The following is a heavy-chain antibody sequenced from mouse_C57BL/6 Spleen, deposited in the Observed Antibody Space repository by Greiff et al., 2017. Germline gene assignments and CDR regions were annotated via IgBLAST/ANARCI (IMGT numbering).Heavy chain of an antibody. Sequence: SGAELVRPGASVTLSCKASGYTFTDYEMHWVKQTPVHGLEWIGAIDPETGGTAYNQKFKGKAILTADKSSSTAYMELRSLTSEASAVYYCTRSDGNYFDYWGQGTTLTVSS. CDR2: IDPETGGT. J-gene: IGHJ2*01. CDR3: TRSDGNYFDY. CDR1: GYTFTDYE. V-gene: IGHV1-15*01.